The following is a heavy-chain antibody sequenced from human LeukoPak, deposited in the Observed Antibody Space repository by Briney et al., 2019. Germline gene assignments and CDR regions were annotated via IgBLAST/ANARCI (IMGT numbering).Heavy chain of an antibody. Sequence: SQTLSLTCAISGDSVSSNSVTWNWIRQSPSRGLEWLGRTYYRSTWYNDYAVSVRGRITINPDTSKNQFSLQLNSVTPEDTAVYYCARGGQGDGYSADEAFDMWGQGTMVTVSS. V-gene: IGHV6-1*01. CDR3: ARGGQGDGYSADEAFDM. D-gene: IGHD5-24*01. CDR1: GDSVSSNSVT. CDR2: TYYRSTWYN. J-gene: IGHJ3*02.